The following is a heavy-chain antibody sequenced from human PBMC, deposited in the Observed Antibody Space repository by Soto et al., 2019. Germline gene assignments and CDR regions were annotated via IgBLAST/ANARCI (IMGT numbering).Heavy chain of an antibody. Sequence: EVQLVESGGGLVKPGGSLRLSCAASGFTFSSYSMNWVRQAPGKGLEWVSSIRSSSSYIYYADSVKGRFTISRDNAKNTLYLQMNSLRAEDTAVYYCAREVEWGYCSSTSCYYFDYWGQGTLVTVSS. D-gene: IGHD2-2*01. CDR3: AREVEWGYCSSTSCYYFDY. V-gene: IGHV3-21*01. CDR2: IRSSSSYI. J-gene: IGHJ4*02. CDR1: GFTFSSYS.